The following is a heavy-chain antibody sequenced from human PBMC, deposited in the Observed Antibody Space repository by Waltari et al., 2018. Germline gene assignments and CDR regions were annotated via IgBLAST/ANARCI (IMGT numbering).Heavy chain of an antibody. CDR3: ARARWLPVPFPFDY. CDR1: GFSMTSTRFY. Sequence: RLQESGPGLVKPSETLSLTCTVSGFSMTSTRFYWGWIRQPPGKGLEWIGEINHGGIGEINHSGSTNYNPSLKSRVTISVDTSKNQFSLKLSSVTAADTAVYYCARARWLPVPFPFDYWGQGTLVTVSS. CDR2: INHGGIGEINHSGST. D-gene: IGHD6-19*01. J-gene: IGHJ4*02. V-gene: IGHV4-39*07.